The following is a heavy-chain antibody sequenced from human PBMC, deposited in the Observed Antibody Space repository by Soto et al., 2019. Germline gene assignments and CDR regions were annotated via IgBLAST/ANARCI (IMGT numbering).Heavy chain of an antibody. CDR3: ARRSSSSQVFDY. Sequence: SQTLSLTCVISGDSVSSNSTAWNWIRQSPSRGLEWLGRTYYRSKWYNDYAVSVRGRITINPDTSKNQFSLQLNSVTPEDTVVYYCARRSSSSQVFDYWGQGTLVTVSS. CDR2: TYYRSKWYN. D-gene: IGHD6-6*01. CDR1: GDSVSSNSTA. V-gene: IGHV6-1*01. J-gene: IGHJ4*02.